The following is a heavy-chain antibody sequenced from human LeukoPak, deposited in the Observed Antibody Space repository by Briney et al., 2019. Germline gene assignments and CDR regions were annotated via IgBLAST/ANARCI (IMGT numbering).Heavy chain of an antibody. CDR1: GGSISSSSYY. Sequence: PSETLSLTCTVSGGSISSSSYYWGWIRQPPGKGLEWIGSIYYSGSTYYNPSLKSRVTISVDTSKNQFSLKLSSVTAADTAVYYCARGSRDRGSMVRGVISQWGQGTLVTVSS. CDR3: ARGSRDRGSMVRGVISQ. J-gene: IGHJ4*02. V-gene: IGHV4-39*07. CDR2: IYYSGST. D-gene: IGHD3-10*01.